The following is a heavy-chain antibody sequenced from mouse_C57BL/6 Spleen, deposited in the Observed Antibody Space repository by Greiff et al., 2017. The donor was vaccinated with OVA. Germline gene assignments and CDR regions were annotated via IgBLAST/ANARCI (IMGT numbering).Heavy chain of an antibody. CDR3: ARSHYYYEPYFDV. D-gene: IGHD1-1*01. J-gene: IGHJ1*03. CDR2: INPSNGGT. V-gene: IGHV1-53*01. CDR1: GYTFTSYW. Sequence: VQLQQPGTELVKPGASVKLSCKASGYTFTSYWMHWVKQRPGQGLEWIGNINPSNGGTNYNEKFKSKATLTVDKSSSTAYMQLSSLTSEDSAVYYCARSHYYYEPYFDVWGTGTTVTVSS.